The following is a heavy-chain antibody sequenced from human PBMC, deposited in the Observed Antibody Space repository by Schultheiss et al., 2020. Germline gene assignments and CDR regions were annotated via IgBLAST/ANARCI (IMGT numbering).Heavy chain of an antibody. V-gene: IGHV1-18*01. CDR2: ISAYNGNT. CDR3: ARDLNYYDSSGYHGRGDY. Sequence: ASVKVSGKASGYTFTSYGISWVRQAPGQGLEWMGWISAYNGNTNYAQKLQGRVTMTRNTSITTAYMELRSLRSDDTAVYYCARDLNYYDSSGYHGRGDYWGQGTLVTVSS. J-gene: IGHJ4*02. CDR1: GYTFTSYG. D-gene: IGHD3-22*01.